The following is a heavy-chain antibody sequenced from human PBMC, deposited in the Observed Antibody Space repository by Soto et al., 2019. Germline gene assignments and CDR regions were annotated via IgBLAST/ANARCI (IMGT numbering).Heavy chain of an antibody. CDR2: LYDGGIS. V-gene: IGHV4-59*01. J-gene: IGHJ4*02. Sequence: PAETLSLTCIVSGCTMNNYYWSWVRQTPGKGLEWIGYLYDGGISIYNPSHEGRVTISKDTSKNQFSLRLTAVTAADTGVYYCARSGYYDSTAYLSAAPDHWGQGALVTVSS. CDR3: ARSGYYDSTAYLSAAPDH. CDR1: GCTMNNYY. D-gene: IGHD3-22*01.